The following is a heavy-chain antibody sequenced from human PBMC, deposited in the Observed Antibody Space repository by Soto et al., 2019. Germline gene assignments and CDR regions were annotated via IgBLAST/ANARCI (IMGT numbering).Heavy chain of an antibody. J-gene: IGHJ4*02. V-gene: IGHV1-58*01. D-gene: IGHD3-22*01. CDR2: IVVGSGNT. Sequence: ASVKVSCKASGFTFTSSAVQWVRQARGQRLEWIGWIVVGSGNTNYAQKFQERVTITRDMSTSTAYMELSSLRSEDTAVYYCATHIHYYDSSGYQDYWGQGTMVTVYS. CDR1: GFTFTSSA. CDR3: ATHIHYYDSSGYQDY.